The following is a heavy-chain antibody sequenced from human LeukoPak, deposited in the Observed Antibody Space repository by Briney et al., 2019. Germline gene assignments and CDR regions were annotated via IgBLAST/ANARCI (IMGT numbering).Heavy chain of an antibody. J-gene: IGHJ4*02. CDR3: ARKSASGNYPLDY. Sequence: PGGSLRLSCAASGFNFGSYSMTWVRQAPGKGLEWVSVISADSATTFYADSVKGRFTISRDNAKNTVFLQMSILRAEDTALYYCARKSASGNYPLDYWGQGTLVTVSS. D-gene: IGHD3-10*01. CDR2: ISADSATT. CDR1: GFNFGSYS. V-gene: IGHV3-23*01.